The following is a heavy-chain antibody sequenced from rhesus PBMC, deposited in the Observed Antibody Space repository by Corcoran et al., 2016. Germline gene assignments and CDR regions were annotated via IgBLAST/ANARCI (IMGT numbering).Heavy chain of an antibody. CDR2: ISGSGGVT. J-gene: IGHJ5-1*01. D-gene: IGHD2-39*02. CDR3: ARSGWTSWYNRFDV. Sequence: QLQLQESGPGLVKPLETLSLTCVVSGGSIDNTYWNWIRQPPGKGLEWIACISGSGGVTDYNSSPNGRVTISRDVSKNQFSLRVNSVTAADTAVYYCARSGWTSWYNRFDVWGAGVLVTVSS. CDR1: GGSIDNTY. V-gene: IGHV4-173*01.